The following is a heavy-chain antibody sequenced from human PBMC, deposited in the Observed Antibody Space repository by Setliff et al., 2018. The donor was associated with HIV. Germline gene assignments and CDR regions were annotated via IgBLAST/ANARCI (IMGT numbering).Heavy chain of an antibody. V-gene: IGHV3-30*02. J-gene: IGHJ6*03. CDR2: IRYDGDNK. D-gene: IGHD2-15*01. CDR3: AKAFGYCSGGSCPVLMDV. CDR1: GFTFSGYG. Sequence: GGSLRLSCAASGFTFSGYGMYWVRQAPGKGLEWVAFIRYDGDNKYYADSVKGRSTISRDNSKNTLYLQMNSLRAKDAAVYHCAKAFGYCSGGSCPVLMDVWGKGTTVTVSS.